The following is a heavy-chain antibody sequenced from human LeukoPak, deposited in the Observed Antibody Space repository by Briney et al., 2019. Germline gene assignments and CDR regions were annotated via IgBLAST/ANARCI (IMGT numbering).Heavy chain of an antibody. CDR2: IYYSGST. J-gene: IGHJ4*02. V-gene: IGHV4-39*02. CDR3: ARDSPYCTNGVCYHHGDY. Sequence: RASETLSLTCTVSGGSISSSSYYWGWIRQPPGKGLEWIGSIYYSGSTYYNPSLKSRVTISVDTSKNQFSLKLSSVTAADTAVYYCARDSPYCTNGVCYHHGDYWGQGTLVTVSS. CDR1: GGSISSSSYY. D-gene: IGHD2-8*01.